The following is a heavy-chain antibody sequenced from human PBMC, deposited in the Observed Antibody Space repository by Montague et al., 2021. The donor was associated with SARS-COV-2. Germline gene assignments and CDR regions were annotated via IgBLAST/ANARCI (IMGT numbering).Heavy chain of an antibody. V-gene: IGHV4-4*07. CDR1: GASMSGYH. J-gene: IGHJ4*01. D-gene: IGHD2/OR15-2a*01. CDR3: ARGSEYYYHPFDY. CDR2: IYSNGDT. Sequence: SETLSPTCTVSGASMSGYHWSWIRQPAGRALERIGRIYSNGDTTYNPSLKSRLTMSVDTSERQFSLKMTSVSAADTAIYYCARGSEYYYHPFDYWGHGNLVTVSS.